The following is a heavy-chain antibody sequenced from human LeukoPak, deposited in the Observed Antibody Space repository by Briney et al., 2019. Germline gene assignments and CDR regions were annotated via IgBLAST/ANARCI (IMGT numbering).Heavy chain of an antibody. CDR1: GGSISSYY. CDR3: ARGGSYATGAFDI. V-gene: IGHV4-59*12. J-gene: IGHJ3*02. Sequence: SETLSLTCTVSGGSISSYYWSWIRQPPGKGLEWIGYIYYSGSTNYNPSLKSRVTISVDTSKDQFSLKLSSVTAADTAVYYCARGGSYATGAFDIWGQGTMVTVSS. CDR2: IYYSGST. D-gene: IGHD1-26*01.